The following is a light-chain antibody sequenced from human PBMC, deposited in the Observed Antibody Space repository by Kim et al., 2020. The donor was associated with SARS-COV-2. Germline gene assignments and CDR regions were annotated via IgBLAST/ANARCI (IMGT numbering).Light chain of an antibody. V-gene: IGLV1-40*01. CDR2: GNS. Sequence: QRVTISCTGSSSNIGAGYDVHWYQQLPGTAPKLLIFGNSNRPSGVPDRFSGSKSGTSASLAITGLQAVDEADYYCQSYDSSLSGSVFGGGTQLTVL. CDR1: SSNIGAGYD. CDR3: QSYDSSLSGSV. J-gene: IGLJ3*02.